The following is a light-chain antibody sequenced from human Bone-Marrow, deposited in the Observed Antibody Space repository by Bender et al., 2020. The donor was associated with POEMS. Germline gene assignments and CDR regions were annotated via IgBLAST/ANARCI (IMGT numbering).Light chain of an antibody. CDR1: SSNFGNNA. Sequence: QSVLTQPPSASGTPGQSVTISCSGTSSNFGNNAANWYQHVPGTAPKLLIYSNSQRPSGVPDRVSASTSGASASLAISGLHSDDEADYYCSSWDDSLNGWVFGAGTKLTVL. J-gene: IGLJ3*02. CDR3: SSWDDSLNGWV. CDR2: SNS. V-gene: IGLV1-44*01.